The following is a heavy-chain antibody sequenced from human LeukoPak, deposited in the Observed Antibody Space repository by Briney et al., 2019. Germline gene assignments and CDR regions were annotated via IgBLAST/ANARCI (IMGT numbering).Heavy chain of an antibody. D-gene: IGHD3-10*01. V-gene: IGHV4-34*01. CDR2: INHSGST. CDR1: GGSFSGYY. J-gene: IGHJ3*02. CDR3: ATGITMVRGDAFDI. Sequence: SETLSLTCAVYGGSFSGYYWSWIRQPPGKGLEWIGEINHSGSTNYNPSLKSRVTISVDTSKSQFSLKLSSVTAADTAVYYCATGITMVRGDAFDIWGQGTMVTVSS.